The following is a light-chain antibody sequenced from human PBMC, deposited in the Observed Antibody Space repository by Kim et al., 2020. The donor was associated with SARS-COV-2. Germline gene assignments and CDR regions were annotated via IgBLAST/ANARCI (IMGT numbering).Light chain of an antibody. V-gene: IGLV2-8*01. CDR3: SSFAGRNAV. CDR1: SSDVGGYNF. J-gene: IGLJ3*02. Sequence: PGRAVTISCTGTSSDVGGYNFVSWYQQHPGKAPLLIIYEVTKRPSGVPDRFSGSKSGNTASLTVSGLQADDEADYYCSSFAGRNAVFGGGTQLTVL. CDR2: EVT.